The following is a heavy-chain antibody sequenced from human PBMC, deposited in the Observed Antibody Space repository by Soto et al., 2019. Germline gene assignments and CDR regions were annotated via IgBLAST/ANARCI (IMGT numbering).Heavy chain of an antibody. CDR3: ARHEAVVGEHLFLDY. D-gene: IGHD3-10*01. J-gene: IGHJ4*02. V-gene: IGHV5-51*01. CDR2: IYPGDSDT. Sequence: PGESLKISCKGSGYSFTNFWIGWVRQMPGKGLEWMGIIYPGDSDTRYSPSFQGQVTISADKSISTAYLQWSSLKASDTAMYYCARHEAVVGEHLFLDYWGQGSLVTVSS. CDR1: GYSFTNFW.